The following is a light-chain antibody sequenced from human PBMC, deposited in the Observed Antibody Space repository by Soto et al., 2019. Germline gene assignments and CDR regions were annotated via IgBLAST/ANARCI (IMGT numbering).Light chain of an antibody. J-gene: IGKJ1*01. CDR1: QSFNSIY. CDR3: QQYGSSGT. V-gene: IGKV3-20*01. Sequence: EIVLTQSPGTLSLSPGERATLSCRASQSFNSIYLAWYQRRPGQAPRLLIYDASSRATGIPDRFSGSGSGTDFTLTISRLEPEDFAVYYCQQYGSSGTFGQGTKVDIK. CDR2: DAS.